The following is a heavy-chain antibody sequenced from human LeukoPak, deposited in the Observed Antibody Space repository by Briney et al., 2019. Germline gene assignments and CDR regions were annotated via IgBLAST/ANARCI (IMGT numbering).Heavy chain of an antibody. D-gene: IGHD2-8*02. CDR2: IAPSVDTT. V-gene: IGHV1-46*01. J-gene: IGHJ4*02. CDR3: VREEAGGYFDY. CDR1: GFTFTNYL. Sequence: ASVKVSCKSSGFTFTNYLLHWVRQAPGQGLEWVGRIAPSVDTTNYAQKFRDRVTMTRDTSTSTVYLELRSLRSEDTSVYPCVREEAGGYFDYWGQGTLVSVSS.